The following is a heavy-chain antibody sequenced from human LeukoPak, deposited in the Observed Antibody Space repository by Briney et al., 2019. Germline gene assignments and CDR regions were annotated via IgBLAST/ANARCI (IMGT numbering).Heavy chain of an antibody. J-gene: IGHJ4*02. Sequence: GGSLRLSCAASGFTFSSYWVTWVRQAPGKGLEWVANIKQDGTKKYYVDSVKGRFTISRDNTKNSLYLQMNSLRAEDTAVYYCARVWGTTASDHWGQGTLVMVSS. CDR3: ARVWGTTASDH. CDR1: GFTFSSYW. V-gene: IGHV3-7*01. CDR2: IKQDGTKK. D-gene: IGHD3-16*01.